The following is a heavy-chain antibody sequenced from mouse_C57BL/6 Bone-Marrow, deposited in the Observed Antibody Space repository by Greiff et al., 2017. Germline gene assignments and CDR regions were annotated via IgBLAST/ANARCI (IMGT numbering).Heavy chain of an antibody. D-gene: IGHD1-1*01. Sequence: QVQLQQSGAELVRPGASVTLSCKASGYTFTDYEMHWVKQTPVHGLEWIGAIDPETGGTAYNQKFKGKAILTADKSSSTAYMELRSLTSEDSAVYYCTRSGYYYGSSPFAYWGQGTLVTVSA. CDR3: TRSGYYYGSSPFAY. V-gene: IGHV1-15*01. CDR2: IDPETGGT. J-gene: IGHJ3*01. CDR1: GYTFTDYE.